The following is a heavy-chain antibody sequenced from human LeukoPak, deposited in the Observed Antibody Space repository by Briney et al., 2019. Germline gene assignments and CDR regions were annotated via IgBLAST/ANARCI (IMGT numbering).Heavy chain of an antibody. D-gene: IGHD6-25*01. J-gene: IGHJ4*02. CDR2: ISGSGGST. Sequence: GGSLRLSCAASGFTFSSYAMSWVRQAPGKGLEWVSAISGSGGSTYYADSVKGRFTISRDNSKNTLYLQMNSLRAEDTAVYYCAKRVLIGSGGPYYFDYWGQGTLVTVSS. CDR1: GFTFSSYA. CDR3: AKRVLIGSGGPYYFDY. V-gene: IGHV3-23*01.